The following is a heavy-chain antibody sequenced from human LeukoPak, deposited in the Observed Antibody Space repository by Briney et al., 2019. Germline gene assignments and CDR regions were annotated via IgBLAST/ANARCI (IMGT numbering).Heavy chain of an antibody. CDR1: GFTFSSYW. J-gene: IGHJ6*03. CDR3: ARDYSSSWYYYHYYMDV. D-gene: IGHD6-13*01. CDR2: INTDGSST. Sequence: GGSLRLSCAASGFTFSSYWMHWVRQAPGKGLVWVSRINTDGSSTSYADSVKGRFTISRDNAKNTLYLQMNSLRAEDTAVYYCARDYSSSWYYYHYYMDVWGKGTTVTVSS. V-gene: IGHV3-74*01.